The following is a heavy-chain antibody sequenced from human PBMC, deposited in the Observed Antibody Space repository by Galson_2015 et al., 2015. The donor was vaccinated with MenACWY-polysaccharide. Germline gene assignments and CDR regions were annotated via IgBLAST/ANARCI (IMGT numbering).Heavy chain of an antibody. V-gene: IGHV4-4*07. CDR2: ISTSGSS. CDR3: ARVEYNGCESHLKY. D-gene: IGHD5-12*01. CDR1: RGSIRSYY. J-gene: IGHJ4*02. Sequence: LTCTVSRGSIRSYYWSWIRQPAGTGLEWIGRISTSGSSTYNPSLKSRVTMSIDESNNQVSLRLTSVTAADTAVYFCARVEYNGCESHLKYWGPGTLVAVSS.